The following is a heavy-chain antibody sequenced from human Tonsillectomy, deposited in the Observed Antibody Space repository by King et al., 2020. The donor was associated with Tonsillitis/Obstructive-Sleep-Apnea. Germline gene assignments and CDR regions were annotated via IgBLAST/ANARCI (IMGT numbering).Heavy chain of an antibody. CDR2: ISYDGSNK. CDR3: ARDEVGATTGPFDY. CDR1: GFTFSSYA. J-gene: IGHJ4*02. D-gene: IGHD1-26*01. Sequence: VQLVESGGGVVQPGRSLRLSCAASGFTFSSYAMHWVRQAPGKGLEWVAVISYDGSNKYYADSVKGRFTISRDNSKNTLYLQMNSLRAEDTAVYYCARDEVGATTGPFDYWGQGTLVTVSS. V-gene: IGHV3-30*04.